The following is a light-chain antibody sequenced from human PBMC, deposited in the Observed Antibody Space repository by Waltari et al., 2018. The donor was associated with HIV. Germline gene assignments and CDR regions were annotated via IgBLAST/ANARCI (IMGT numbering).Light chain of an antibody. Sequence: QSALTQPPSASGSPGQSVTISCTGTSRDVGGYNYVSWYQQHPGKAPNLRIYEVSKRPSGVPDRFSGSKSGNTASLTVSGLQAEDEADYYCSSYAGSNNWVFGGGTKLTVL. J-gene: IGLJ3*02. V-gene: IGLV2-8*01. CDR3: SSYAGSNNWV. CDR1: SRDVGGYNY. CDR2: EVS.